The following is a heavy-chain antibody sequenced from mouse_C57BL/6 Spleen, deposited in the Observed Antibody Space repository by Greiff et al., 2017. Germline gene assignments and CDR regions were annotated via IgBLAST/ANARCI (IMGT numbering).Heavy chain of an antibody. V-gene: IGHV14-4*01. D-gene: IGHD1-1*01. CDR3: TTDGSSLGYFDV. J-gene: IGHJ1*03. CDR2: IDPENGDT. CDR1: GFNIKDDY. Sequence: EVQLQQSGAELVRPGASVKLSCTASGFNIKDDYMHWVKQRPEQGLEWIGWIDPENGDTEYASKVQGKATITADTSSNTAYLQLSSLTSEDTAVYYCTTDGSSLGYFDVWGTGTTVTGSS.